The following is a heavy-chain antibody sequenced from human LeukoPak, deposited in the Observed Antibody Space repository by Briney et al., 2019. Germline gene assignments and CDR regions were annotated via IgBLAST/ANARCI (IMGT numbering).Heavy chain of an antibody. V-gene: IGHV3-23*01. Sequence: LPGGSLRLSCAASGFTFSSYSMTWVRQAPGEGLEWVSSITGGGRNTDYADSVKGRFTISRDNSKNTLYLQMNSLRAEDTAVYYCAKATDNSGWSFDYWGQGTLVTVSS. CDR1: GFTFSSYS. D-gene: IGHD6-19*01. CDR2: ITGGGRNT. CDR3: AKATDNSGWSFDY. J-gene: IGHJ4*02.